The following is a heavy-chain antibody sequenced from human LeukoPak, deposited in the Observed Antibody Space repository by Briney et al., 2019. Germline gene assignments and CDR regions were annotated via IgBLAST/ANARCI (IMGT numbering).Heavy chain of an antibody. D-gene: IGHD1/OR15-1a*01. CDR1: GFTFSSYA. CDR3: ARDPRNKGFDP. V-gene: IGHV3-23*01. CDR2: ISGSGGST. J-gene: IGHJ5*02. Sequence: GGSLRLSCAASGFTFSSYAMTWVRQAPGKGLEWISSISGSGGSTYYADSVKGRFTISRDNAKNTLYLEMNSLRVEDTAVYYCARDPRNKGFDPWGQGTLVTVSS.